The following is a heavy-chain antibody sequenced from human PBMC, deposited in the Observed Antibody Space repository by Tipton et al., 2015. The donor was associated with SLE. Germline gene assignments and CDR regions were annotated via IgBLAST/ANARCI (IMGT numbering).Heavy chain of an antibody. V-gene: IGHV4-34*01. D-gene: IGHD4-17*01. J-gene: IGHJ5*02. CDR1: GGSISSHY. CDR2: INHSGST. CDR3: ARGRNSGGFDP. Sequence: TLSLTCTVSGGSISSHYWSWIRQPPGKGLEWIGEINHSGSTNYNPSLKSRVTISVDTSKNQFSLKLSSVTAADTAVYYCARGRNSGGFDPWGQGTLVTVSS.